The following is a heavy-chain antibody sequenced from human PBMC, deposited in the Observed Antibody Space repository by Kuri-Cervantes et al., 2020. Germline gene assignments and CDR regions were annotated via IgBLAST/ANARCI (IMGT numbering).Heavy chain of an antibody. CDR2: IYYSGST. D-gene: IGHD2-15*01. Sequence: ETLSLTCTVSGGSISSSSYYWGWIRQPPGKGLEWIGSIYYSGSTNYNPSLKSRVTISVDTSKNQFSLKLSSVTAADTAVYYCARLYCSGGSCYATFQHWGQGTLVTVSS. CDR1: GGSISSSSYY. V-gene: IGHV4-39*07. CDR3: ARLYCSGGSCYATFQH. J-gene: IGHJ1*01.